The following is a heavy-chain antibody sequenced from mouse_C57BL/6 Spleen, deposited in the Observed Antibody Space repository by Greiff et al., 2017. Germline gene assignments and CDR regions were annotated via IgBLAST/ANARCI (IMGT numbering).Heavy chain of an antibody. Sequence: DVKLVESGGGLVKPGGSLKLSCAASGFTFSSSTMSWVRQTPEKRLEWVATISGGGGNTYYPDSVKGRFTISRDNAKNTLYLQMSSLRSEDTALYYCARQELGRENYFDYWGQGTTLTVSS. CDR1: GFTFSSST. V-gene: IGHV5-9*01. CDR3: ARQELGRENYFDY. J-gene: IGHJ2*01. CDR2: ISGGGGNT. D-gene: IGHD4-1*01.